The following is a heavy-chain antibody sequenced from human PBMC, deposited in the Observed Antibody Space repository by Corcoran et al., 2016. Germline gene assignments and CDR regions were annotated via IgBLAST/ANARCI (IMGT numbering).Heavy chain of an antibody. V-gene: IGHV1-2*02. D-gene: IGHD2-2*01. CDR1: GYTFTGYY. CDR3: ASSYCSSTSCDGLWGY. J-gene: IGHJ4*02. Sequence: QVQLVQSGAEVKKPGASVKVSCKASGYTFTGYYMHWVRQAPGQGLEWMGWINPNSGGTNYAQKFQGRVTMTRDTSISTAYMERSRLRSDDTAVYYCASSYCSSTSCDGLWGYWGQGTLVTVSS. CDR2: INPNSGGT.